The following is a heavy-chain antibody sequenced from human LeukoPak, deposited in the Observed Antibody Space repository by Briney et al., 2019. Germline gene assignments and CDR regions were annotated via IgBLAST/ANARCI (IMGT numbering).Heavy chain of an antibody. CDR1: GFTFSSYW. CDR2: IKQDGSDK. V-gene: IGHV3-7*01. D-gene: IGHD1-26*01. J-gene: IGHJ4*02. Sequence: GGSLRLSCAAPGFTFSSYWMSWVRQVPGKGLEWVANIKQDGSDKYYVDAVKRRFTIPSDNDKNSLFLQINSLRAEDTAVYYCARGGGRTPDYWGQGTLVTVSS. CDR3: ARGGGRTPDY.